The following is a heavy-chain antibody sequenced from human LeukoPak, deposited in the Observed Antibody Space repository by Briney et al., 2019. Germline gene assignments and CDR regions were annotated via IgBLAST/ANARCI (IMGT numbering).Heavy chain of an antibody. CDR2: IYPGDSDT. CDR1: GYSFTSYW. Sequence: GESLKISCKGSGYSFTSYWIGWVRQMPGKGLEWMGIIYPGDSDTGYSPSFQGQVTISADKSISTAYLQRSSLKASDTAMYYCARGGYYDSSGYRYFDYWGQGTLVTVSS. CDR3: ARGGYYDSSGYRYFDY. D-gene: IGHD3-22*01. V-gene: IGHV5-51*01. J-gene: IGHJ4*02.